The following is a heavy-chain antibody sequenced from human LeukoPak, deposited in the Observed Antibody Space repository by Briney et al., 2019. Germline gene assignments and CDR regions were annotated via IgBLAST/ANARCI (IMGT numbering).Heavy chain of an antibody. CDR1: GFTFSSYA. CDR3: ARDGIVVVVAATPGYYGMDV. Sequence: GGSLRLSCAASGFTFSSYAMHWVRQAPGKGLEWVAVISYDGSNKYYADSVKGRFTISRDNSKNTLYLQMNSLRAEDTAVYYCARDGIVVVVAATPGYYGMDVWGQGTTVTVSS. D-gene: IGHD2-15*01. J-gene: IGHJ6*02. CDR2: ISYDGSNK. V-gene: IGHV3-30-3*01.